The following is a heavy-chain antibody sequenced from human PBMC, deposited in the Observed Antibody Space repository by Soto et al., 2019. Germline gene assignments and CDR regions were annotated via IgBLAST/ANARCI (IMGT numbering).Heavy chain of an antibody. Sequence: SETLSLTCTVSGGSISRGGYYGSWIRQHPGKGLEWIGYIYYSGSTYYNPSLKSRVTISVDTSKNHCSLKPSSVTAADTAVYYCARGAQQTKISKTGAPSGAFDIRGPGTMVTVS. CDR2: IYYSGST. CDR3: ARGAQQTKISKTGAPSGAFDI. D-gene: IGHD6-13*01. V-gene: IGHV4-31*03. J-gene: IGHJ3*02. CDR1: GGSISRGGYY.